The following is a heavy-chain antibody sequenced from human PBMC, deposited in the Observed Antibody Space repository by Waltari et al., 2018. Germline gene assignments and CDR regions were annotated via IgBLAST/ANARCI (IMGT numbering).Heavy chain of an antibody. CDR2: IDPHSGGT. Sequence: QVQLVQSGAEVKKPGASVKVSCKASGYTLTAHYMHWVRQAPGQGLEWMGWIDPHSGGTNYAQKFQGRVTMTRDMSISTGYMELSRLTSDDTAVYFCTRDGVRAGIVDQWGQGTLVTVSS. CDR3: TRDGVRAGIVDQ. V-gene: IGHV1-2*02. CDR1: GYTLTAHY. D-gene: IGHD3-22*01. J-gene: IGHJ4*02.